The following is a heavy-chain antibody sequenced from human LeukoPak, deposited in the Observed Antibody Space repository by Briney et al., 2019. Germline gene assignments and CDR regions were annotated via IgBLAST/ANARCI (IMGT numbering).Heavy chain of an antibody. CDR3: ARAPLIAVAGRELRSGFDY. V-gene: IGHV1-69*13. CDR1: GYIFTSYG. CDR2: IIPIFGTA. J-gene: IGHJ4*02. Sequence: SVKVSCKASGYIFTSYGISWVRQAPGQGLEWMGGIIPIFGTANYAQKFQGRVTITADESTSTAYMELSSLRSEDTAVYYCARAPLIAVAGRELRSGFDYWGQGTLVTVSS. D-gene: IGHD6-19*01.